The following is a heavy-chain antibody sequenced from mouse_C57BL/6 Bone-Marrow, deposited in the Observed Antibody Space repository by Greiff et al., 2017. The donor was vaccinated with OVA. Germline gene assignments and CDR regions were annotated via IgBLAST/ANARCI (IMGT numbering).Heavy chain of an antibody. CDR1: GFSLTSYG. D-gene: IGHD3-3*01. V-gene: IGHV2-9*02. Sequence: QVQLKQSGPGLVAPSQSLSITCTVSGFSLTSYGVHWVRQPPGKGLEWLGVIWAGGSTNYYSAPMFRLSISKDNYKSQFFLKINSLQTDDTAMYYCARGGGTWYFDVWGAGTTVTVSS. J-gene: IGHJ1*01. CDR3: ARGGGTWYFDV. CDR2: IWAGGST.